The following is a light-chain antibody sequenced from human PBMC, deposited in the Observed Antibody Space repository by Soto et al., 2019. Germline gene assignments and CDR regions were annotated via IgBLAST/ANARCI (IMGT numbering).Light chain of an antibody. Sequence: EIVMTQSPATLSVSPGERATLSCRASQSVSSNLAWYQQKPGQAPRLLIYGASTRATGIPARFSGSGSGTEFTLTISSLEPEDFAVYYCQQRSSWPPITFGQGTRLEIK. CDR3: QQRSSWPPIT. CDR2: GAS. J-gene: IGKJ5*01. CDR1: QSVSSN. V-gene: IGKV3-15*01.